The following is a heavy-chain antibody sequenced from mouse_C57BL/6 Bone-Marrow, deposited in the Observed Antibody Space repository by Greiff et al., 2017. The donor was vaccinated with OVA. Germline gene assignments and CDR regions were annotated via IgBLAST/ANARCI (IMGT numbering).Heavy chain of an antibody. J-gene: IGHJ2*01. V-gene: IGHV5-4*03. CDR2: ISDGGSYT. CDR1: GFTFSSYA. Sequence: EVKLVESGGGLVKPGGFLKLSCAASGFTFSSYAMSWVRQTPEKRLEWVATISDGGSYTYYPDNVKGRFTISRDNAKNNLYLQMSHLKSEDTAMYYCARGGQYYFDYWGQGTTLTVSS. CDR3: ARGGQYYFDY.